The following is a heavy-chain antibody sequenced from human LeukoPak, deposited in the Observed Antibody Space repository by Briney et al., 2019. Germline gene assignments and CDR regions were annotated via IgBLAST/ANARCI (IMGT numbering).Heavy chain of an antibody. Sequence: PSETLSLTCTVSSGSISSGNYYWNWIRQPAGKGLEWIAYIYYSGNTNHNPSLKSRVTISVDTSKNQFSLNLSSVTAADTAVYYCARLKRGYSYGPFDYWGQGTLVTVSS. D-gene: IGHD5-18*01. CDR2: IYYSGNT. J-gene: IGHJ4*02. V-gene: IGHV4-61*10. CDR1: SGSISSGNYY. CDR3: ARLKRGYSYGPFDY.